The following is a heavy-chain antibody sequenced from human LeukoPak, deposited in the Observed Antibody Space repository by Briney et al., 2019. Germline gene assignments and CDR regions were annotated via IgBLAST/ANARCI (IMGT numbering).Heavy chain of an antibody. D-gene: IGHD3-22*01. J-gene: IGHJ4*02. CDR1: GASINSSKYY. V-gene: IGHV4-39*07. CDR2: IYYSGST. Sequence: SETLSLTCSVSGASINSSKYYWGWIRQSPGKGLEWIASIYYSGSTYNNPSLMSRVSISLDTSQNQISLKLRSATAADTAVYYCARDLMAIAYFGLWGQGTLVTVSS. CDR3: ARDLMAIAYFGL.